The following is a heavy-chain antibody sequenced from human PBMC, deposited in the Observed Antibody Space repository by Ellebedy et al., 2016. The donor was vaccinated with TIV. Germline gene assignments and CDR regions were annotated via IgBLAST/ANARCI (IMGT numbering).Heavy chain of an antibody. CDR1: GVSFSGSY. CDR3: ARGLGGGEYFDF. V-gene: IGHV4-34*01. J-gene: IGHJ4*02. D-gene: IGHD2/OR15-2a*01. CDR2: INHSVGT. Sequence: MPSETLSPTCAVYGVSFSGSYWSWIRRPPGKGLEWIGEINHSVGTNSNPSLKSRVTISLDTSKNQFSLKLTSVSAADTADYFCARGLGGGEYFDFWGQGTPVTVSS.